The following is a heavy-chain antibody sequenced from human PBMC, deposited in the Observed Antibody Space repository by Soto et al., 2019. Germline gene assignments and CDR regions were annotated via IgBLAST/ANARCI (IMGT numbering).Heavy chain of an antibody. J-gene: IGHJ4*02. CDR2: MDPNRGHS. V-gene: IGHV1-8*01. CDR3: ARAAYRSLWCLAH. CDR1: GYNISSYD. Sequence: QVPLVQSGAEVKKPGASVKVSCKASGYNISSYDIIWVRQAAGQGLEWMGWMDPNRGHSDSVQNFRGRVTMTTNISARTACLELSGLRSDDTGVYYCARAAYRSLWCLAHWGQGTLVTVSS. D-gene: IGHD6-19*01.